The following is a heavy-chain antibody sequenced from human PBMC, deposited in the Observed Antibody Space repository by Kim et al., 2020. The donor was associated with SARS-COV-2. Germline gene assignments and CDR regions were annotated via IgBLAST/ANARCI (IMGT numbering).Heavy chain of an antibody. V-gene: IGHV3-48*03. CDR2: ISSSGSTI. D-gene: IGHD3-22*01. Sequence: GGSLRLSCAASGFTFSSYEMNWVRQAPGKGLEWVSYISSSGSTIYYADSVKGRFTISRDNAKNSLYLQMNSLRAEDTAVYYCARVIGGYDSSGYYYWGQGTLVTVSS. CDR1: GFTFSSYE. J-gene: IGHJ4*02. CDR3: ARVIGGYDSSGYYY.